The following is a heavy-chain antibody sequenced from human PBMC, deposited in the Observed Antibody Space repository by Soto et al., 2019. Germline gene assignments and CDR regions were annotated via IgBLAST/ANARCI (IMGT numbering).Heavy chain of an antibody. CDR3: ARATLTSPDWFDP. D-gene: IGHD3-10*01. J-gene: IGHJ5*02. V-gene: IGHV3-7*04. CDR2: IKQDGSEK. Sequence: GGSLRLSCAASGFTFSSYWMSWVRQAPGKGLEWVANIKQDGSEKYYVDSVKGRFTISRDNAKNSLYLQMNSLRAEDTAVYYCARATLTSPDWFDPWGQGTLVTVSS. CDR1: GFTFSSYW.